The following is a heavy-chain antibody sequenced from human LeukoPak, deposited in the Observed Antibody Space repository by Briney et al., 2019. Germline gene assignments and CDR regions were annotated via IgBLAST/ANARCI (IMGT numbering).Heavy chain of an antibody. J-gene: IGHJ4*02. CDR3: ARGNDFWSGYSGTDY. CDR1: GGSISSGGYY. V-gene: IGHV4-30-2*01. D-gene: IGHD3-3*01. Sequence: SQTLSLTCTVSGGSISSGGYYWSWIRQPPGKGLEWIGYIYHSGSTYYNPSLKSRVTISVDRSKNQFSLKLSSVTAADTAVYYCARGNDFWSGYSGTDYWGQGTLVTVSS. CDR2: IYHSGST.